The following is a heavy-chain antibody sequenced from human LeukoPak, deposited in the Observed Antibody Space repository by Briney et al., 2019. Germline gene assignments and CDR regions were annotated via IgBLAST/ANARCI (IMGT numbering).Heavy chain of an antibody. J-gene: IGHJ6*03. Sequence: GASVKVSCKASEYTFTDYYIHWVRQAPGQGLEWMGWINSNSGGTNYAQKFQGRVTMTRDTSISTAYMELSRLRSDDTAVYYCVKVGFTVTDYYYYYMDVWGKGTTVTVSS. CDR2: INSNSGGT. D-gene: IGHD4-17*01. V-gene: IGHV1-2*02. CDR3: VKVGFTVTDYYYYYMDV. CDR1: EYTFTDYY.